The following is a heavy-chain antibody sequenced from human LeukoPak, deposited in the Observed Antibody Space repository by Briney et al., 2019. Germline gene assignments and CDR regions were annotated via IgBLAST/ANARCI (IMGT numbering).Heavy chain of an antibody. J-gene: IGHJ4*02. CDR2: IRYDGNNK. CDR3: AKAQPLGYCSSTSCYPLDY. V-gene: IGHV3-30*02. CDR1: GFTFSSYG. D-gene: IGHD2-2*01. Sequence: GGSLRLSCAASGFTFSSYGMHWVRQAPGRGLEWVAFIRYDGNNKYYADSVKGRFTISRDNSKNTLYLQMNSLRAEDTAVYYCAKAQPLGYCSSTSCYPLDYWGQGTLVTVSS.